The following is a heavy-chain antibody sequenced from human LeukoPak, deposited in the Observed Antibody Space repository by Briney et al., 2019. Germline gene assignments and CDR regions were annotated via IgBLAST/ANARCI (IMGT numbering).Heavy chain of an antibody. J-gene: IGHJ4*02. V-gene: IGHV5-51*01. D-gene: IGHD4-17*01. CDR2: IFPGDSDT. Sequence: GESLKISCKGSGYSFTSYWIGWVRQMPGKGLEWMGIIFPGDSDTRYRPSFQGQVTISADKSITTAYLQWSSLKASDTAMYYCARRLDYGDYDYWGQGTLVTVSS. CDR3: ARRLDYGDYDY. CDR1: GYSFTSYW.